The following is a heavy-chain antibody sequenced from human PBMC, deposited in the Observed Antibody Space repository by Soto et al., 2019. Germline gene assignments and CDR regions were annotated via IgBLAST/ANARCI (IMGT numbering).Heavy chain of an antibody. Sequence: ASVKVSCKASGYTFTGYYMHWVRQAPGQGLEWMGWINPNSGGTNYAQKFQGRVTMTRDTSISTAYMELSRLRSDDTAVYYCARDLFWFGESFGYYYGMDVWGQATTVPVSS. V-gene: IGHV1-2*02. CDR2: INPNSGGT. J-gene: IGHJ6*02. CDR3: ARDLFWFGESFGYYYGMDV. CDR1: GYTFTGYY. D-gene: IGHD3-10*01.